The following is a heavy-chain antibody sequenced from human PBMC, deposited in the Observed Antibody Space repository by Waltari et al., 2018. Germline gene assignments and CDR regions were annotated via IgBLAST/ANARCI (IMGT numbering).Heavy chain of an antibody. CDR1: NGPFNGYY. J-gene: IGHJ4*02. Sequence: QVQLQQWGAGLLEPSETLSLTCAISNGPFNGYYWSWIRQPPGKGLEWIGEVDHSGSANYRPSLKSRATISVNTSQKQFSLTLTTVTAADTAEYYCARNARDWESITNSYFDSWGQGTLVAVSS. D-gene: IGHD2-21*01. CDR2: VDHSGSA. CDR3: ARNARDWESITNSYFDS. V-gene: IGHV4-34*01.